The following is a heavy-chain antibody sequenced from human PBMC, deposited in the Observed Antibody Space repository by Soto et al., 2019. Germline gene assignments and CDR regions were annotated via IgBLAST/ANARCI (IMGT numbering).Heavy chain of an antibody. CDR3: AKDLTTAPGTY. V-gene: IGHV3-30*18. Sequence: QVQLVESGGGVVQPGRSLRLSCAASGFTFSSYGMHWVRQAPGKGLEWVAVISYDGSNKYYADSVKGRFTISRDNSKNTLYLQMNSLRADDTAVYYCAKDLTTAPGTYWGQGTLVTVSS. CDR2: ISYDGSNK. CDR1: GFTFSSYG. D-gene: IGHD1-1*01. J-gene: IGHJ4*02.